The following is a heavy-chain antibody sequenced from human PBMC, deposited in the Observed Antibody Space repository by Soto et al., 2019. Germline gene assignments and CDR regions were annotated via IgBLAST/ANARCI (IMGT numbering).Heavy chain of an antibody. V-gene: IGHV1-18*01. CDR3: ARIGVSSGHESPDFDS. D-gene: IGHD3-16*01. CDR1: GYTFNFYG. J-gene: IGHJ4*02. CDR2: ISGFNGNT. Sequence: ASVKVSCKASGYTFNFYGITWVRQAPGQGLEWMGWISGFNGNTNYAADLQGRVTMTTDASTSTAYMELRGLRSDDTAVYYCARIGVSSGHESPDFDSWGQGTLVTVSS.